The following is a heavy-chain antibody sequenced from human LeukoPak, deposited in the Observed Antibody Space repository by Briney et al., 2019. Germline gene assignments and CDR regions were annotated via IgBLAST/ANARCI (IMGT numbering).Heavy chain of an antibody. CDR2: IYYSGST. D-gene: IGHD2-15*01. CDR3: ARGDGGYGPYFDY. J-gene: IGHJ4*02. Sequence: SETLSLTCTVSGGSISSYYWSWIRQPPGKGLEWIGYIYYSGSTNYNPSLKSRVTISVDTSKNQFSLKLSSVTAADTAVYYCARGDGGYGPYFDYWGQGTLVTVSS. CDR1: GGSISSYY. V-gene: IGHV4-59*01.